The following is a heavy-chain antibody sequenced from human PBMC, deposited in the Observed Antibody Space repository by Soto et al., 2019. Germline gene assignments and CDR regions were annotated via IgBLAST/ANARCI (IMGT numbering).Heavy chain of an antibody. J-gene: IGHJ3*01. CDR2: MRSKAAGDTP. Sequence: EVQLVESGGGFVAPGGSLRLCCVLSGVPFSDAWLHWVRQAPGRELEWVGRMRSKAAGDTPVYGASVKGRFSISRDDSKDTLYLDMNSLKTEDTGVYYCSWQSRGRHEVCDVWGQGTMVTVSS. CDR1: GVPFSDAW. V-gene: IGHV3-15*07. D-gene: IGHD1-26*01. CDR3: SWQSRGRHEVCDV.